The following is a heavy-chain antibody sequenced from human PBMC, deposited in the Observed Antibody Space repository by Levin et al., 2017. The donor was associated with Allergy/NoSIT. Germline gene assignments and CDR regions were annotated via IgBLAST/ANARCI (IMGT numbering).Heavy chain of an antibody. J-gene: IGHJ4*02. CDR3: SRVFNAAAGTFDF. V-gene: IGHV3-49*03. Sequence: PGGSLRLSCTASGFIFGDYAMSWFRQAPGKGLEWVRFIRSNLHGGTTEYAASVQDRFSMSRDDSRSIAYLQMDSLNTEDTAVYFCSRVFNAAAGTFDFWGQGTLVTVSS. CDR2: IRSNLHGGTT. CDR1: GFIFGDYA. D-gene: IGHD6-13*01.